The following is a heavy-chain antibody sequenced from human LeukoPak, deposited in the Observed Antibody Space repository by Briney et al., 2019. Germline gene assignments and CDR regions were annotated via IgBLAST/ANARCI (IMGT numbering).Heavy chain of an antibody. D-gene: IGHD3-22*01. CDR1: GFTFSTYA. V-gene: IGHV3-30*04. Sequence: PGGSLRLSCAASGFTFSTYAMHWVRQAPGKGLEWVAVISYDGSSKYYADSVKGRFTISRDNSKNTLYLQMNSLRAEDTAVYYCAKAEAPWRVVVIDAFDIWGQGTMVTVSS. CDR2: ISYDGSSK. J-gene: IGHJ3*02. CDR3: AKAEAPWRVVVIDAFDI.